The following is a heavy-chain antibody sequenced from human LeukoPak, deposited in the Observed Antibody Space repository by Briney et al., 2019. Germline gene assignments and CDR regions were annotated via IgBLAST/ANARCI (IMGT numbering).Heavy chain of an antibody. D-gene: IGHD3-10*01. CDR1: GGSISSGSYY. CDR3: ARDAYRGGYYYGMDV. CDR2: IYTSGNT. Sequence: PSQTLSLTCTVSGGSISSGSYYWSWIRQPAGKGLEWIGRIYTSGNTNYNPSLKSRVTISVDTSKNQFSLKLSSVTAADTAVYYCARDAYRGGYYYGMDVWGQGTTVTVSS. J-gene: IGHJ6*02. V-gene: IGHV4-61*02.